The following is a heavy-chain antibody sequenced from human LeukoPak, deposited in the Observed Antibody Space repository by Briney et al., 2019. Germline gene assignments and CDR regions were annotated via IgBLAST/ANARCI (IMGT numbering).Heavy chain of an antibody. J-gene: IGHJ4*02. Sequence: GGSLRLSCAVSGFTFSSYWMNWVRQVPGKGLVWVAHINTNGNSATYADSVKGRFTISRDNAKSTLYLQMNSLRADDTVIYYCARDNAYTFDYWGQGTLVTVSS. CDR2: INTNGNSA. CDR1: GFTFSSYW. D-gene: IGHD5-24*01. V-gene: IGHV3-74*01. CDR3: ARDNAYTFDY.